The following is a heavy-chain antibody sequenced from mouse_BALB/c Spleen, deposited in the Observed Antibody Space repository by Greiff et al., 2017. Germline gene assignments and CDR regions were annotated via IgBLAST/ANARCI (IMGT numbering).Heavy chain of an antibody. CDR3: ARRYYGSSFDY. CDR2: INPSNGRT. CDR1: GYTFTSYW. Sequence: KQSCKASGYTFTSYWMHWVKQRPGQGLEWIGEINPSNGRTNYNEKFKSKATLTVDKSSSTAYMQLSSLTSEDSAVYYCARRYYGSSFDYWGQGTTLTVSS. D-gene: IGHD1-1*01. V-gene: IGHV1S81*02. J-gene: IGHJ2*01.